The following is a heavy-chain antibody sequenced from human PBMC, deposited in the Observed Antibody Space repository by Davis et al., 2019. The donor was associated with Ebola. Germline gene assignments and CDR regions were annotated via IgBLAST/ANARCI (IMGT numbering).Heavy chain of an antibody. CDR2: IYYSGST. CDR1: GGSISSSSYY. J-gene: IGHJ5*02. V-gene: IGHV4-39*07. D-gene: IGHD6-13*01. Sequence: PSETLSLTCTVSGGSISSSSYYWGWIRQPPGKGLEWIGSIYYSGSTYYNPSLKSRVTISVDTSKNQFSLKLSSVTAADTAVYYCARLRIAAAGTWFDPWGQGTLVTVSS. CDR3: ARLRIAAAGTWFDP.